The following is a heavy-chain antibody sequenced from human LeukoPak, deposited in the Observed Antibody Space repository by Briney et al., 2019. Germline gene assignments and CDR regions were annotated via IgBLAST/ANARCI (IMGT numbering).Heavy chain of an antibody. CDR1: GDSISNYF. Sequence: SETLSLTCTVSGDSISNYFWGWIRQPPGKGLEWIGDIYYSGTTSYNSSLRSRVTISADTSKNQFSLNLKSVTTADTAVYYCARMSCSGGSCYVEYWGQGTLVTVSS. CDR3: ARMSCSGGSCYVEY. J-gene: IGHJ4*02. V-gene: IGHV4-59*01. CDR2: IYYSGTT. D-gene: IGHD2-15*01.